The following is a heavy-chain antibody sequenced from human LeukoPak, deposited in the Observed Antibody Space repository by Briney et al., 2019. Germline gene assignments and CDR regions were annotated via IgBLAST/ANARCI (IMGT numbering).Heavy chain of an antibody. D-gene: IGHD2-2*01. V-gene: IGHV4-59*01. J-gene: IGHJ4*02. CDR2: IYYSGST. CDR1: GGSISSYY. CDR3: ARIPLAGVPAAI. Sequence: PSETLSLTCTVSGGSISSYYWSWIRQPPGKGLEWIGYIYYSGSTNYNPSLKSRVTISVDTSKNQFSLKLSSVTAADTAVYYCARIPLAGVPAAIWGQGTLVTVSS.